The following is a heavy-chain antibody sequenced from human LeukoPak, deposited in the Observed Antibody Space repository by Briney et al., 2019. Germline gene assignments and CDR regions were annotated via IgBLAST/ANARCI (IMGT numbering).Heavy chain of an antibody. CDR2: INPNSGGT. CDR3: ARDYYGSGSYHDY. Sequence: ASVKVSCKASGYTFTGYYIHWVRQAPGQGLELMGWINPNSGGTNYAQKFQGRVSMPRQTSISTAYMELSRLRSDDTAVYYCARDYYGSGSYHDYWGQGAMVTVSS. V-gene: IGHV1-2*02. D-gene: IGHD3-10*01. CDR1: GYTFTGYY. J-gene: IGHJ4*02.